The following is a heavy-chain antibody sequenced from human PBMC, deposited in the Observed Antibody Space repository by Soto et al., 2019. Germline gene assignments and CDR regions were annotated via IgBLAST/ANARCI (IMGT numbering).Heavy chain of an antibody. CDR3: ARDTGYDHDAFDI. CDR2: INPTGSMT. CDR1: GYSFIASYH. Sequence: ASVKVSCKASGYSFIASYHMHWVRQAPGQGLEWMGIINPTGSMTRYSQKFQGRLTMTRDTSTATDYMELSNLTSEDTAVYFCARDTGYDHDAFDIWGQGTRVTVSS. D-gene: IGHD5-12*01. J-gene: IGHJ3*02. V-gene: IGHV1-46*01.